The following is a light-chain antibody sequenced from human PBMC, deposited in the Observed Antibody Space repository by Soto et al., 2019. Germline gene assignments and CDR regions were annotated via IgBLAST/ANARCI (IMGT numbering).Light chain of an antibody. CDR2: KAT. V-gene: IGKV1-5*03. CDR3: QHFNSYPWT. CDR1: QGISRW. Sequence: DIQMTQSPSTLSASVGDRVTITCRASQGISRWLAWYQQKSGKAPKLLIYKATTLESGVPSRFSGSGSGTEFTLTISSLQPDDLATYFCQHFNSYPWTFGQGTTVEIK. J-gene: IGKJ1*01.